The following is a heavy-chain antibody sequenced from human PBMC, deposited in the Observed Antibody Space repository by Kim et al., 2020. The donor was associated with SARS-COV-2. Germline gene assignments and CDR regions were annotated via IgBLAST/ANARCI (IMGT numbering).Heavy chain of an antibody. CDR1: GYSFSDYW. Sequence: GESLKISCRGSGYSFSDYWIGWVRLMPGKGLEWMGIIYPDDSDTRYRPSLQGQITLSADKSTSTAYLQWTSLKASDTAMYYCARSFVGGSSDLWGQGTMVTVSS. D-gene: IGHD3-10*01. CDR3: ARSFVGGSSDL. CDR2: IYPDDSDT. J-gene: IGHJ3*01. V-gene: IGHV5-51*01.